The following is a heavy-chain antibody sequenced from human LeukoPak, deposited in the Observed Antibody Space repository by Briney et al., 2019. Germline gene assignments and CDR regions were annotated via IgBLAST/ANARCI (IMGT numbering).Heavy chain of an antibody. CDR3: ARHTLGAYYDSSGYFSTPSRFDY. Sequence: SETLSLTCTVSGGSISSYYWSWIRQPPGKGLEWIGSIYYSGSTYDNPSLKSRVTISVDTSKNQFSLKLSSVTAADTAVYYCARHTLGAYYDSSGYFSTPSRFDYWGQGTLVTVSS. CDR1: GGSISSYY. D-gene: IGHD3-22*01. J-gene: IGHJ4*02. V-gene: IGHV4-39*01. CDR2: IYYSGST.